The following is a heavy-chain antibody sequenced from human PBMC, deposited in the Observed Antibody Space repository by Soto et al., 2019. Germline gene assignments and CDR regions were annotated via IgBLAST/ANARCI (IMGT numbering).Heavy chain of an antibody. CDR2: IYYSGST. V-gene: IGHV4-59*08. CDR3: ARHSGYSRSPGLDY. CDR1: GGSISSYY. Sequence: SETLSLTCTVSGGSISSYYWSWIRQPPGKGLEWVGYIYYSGSTNYNPSLKSRVTISVDTSKNQFSLKLSSVTAADTAVYYCARHSGYSRSPGLDYWGQGTLVIVSS. D-gene: IGHD6-6*01. J-gene: IGHJ4*02.